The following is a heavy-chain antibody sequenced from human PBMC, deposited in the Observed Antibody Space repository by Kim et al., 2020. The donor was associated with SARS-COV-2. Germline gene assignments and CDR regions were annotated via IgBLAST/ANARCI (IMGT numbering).Heavy chain of an antibody. V-gene: IGHV4-59*08. CDR3: ARHDKLLWFGEGWFDP. J-gene: IGHJ5*02. Sequence: SETLSLTCTVSGGSISSYYWSWIRQPPGKGLEWIGYIYYSGSTNYNPSLKSRVTISVDTSKNQFSLKLSSVTAADTAVYYCARHDKLLWFGEGWFDPWGQGTLVTVSS. CDR2: IYYSGST. D-gene: IGHD3-10*01. CDR1: GGSISSYY.